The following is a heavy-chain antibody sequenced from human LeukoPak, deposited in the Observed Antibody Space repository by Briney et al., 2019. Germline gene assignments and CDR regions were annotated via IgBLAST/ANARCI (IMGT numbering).Heavy chain of an antibody. CDR3: ASLDYYDSSGLDY. CDR2: IYYSGST. Sequence: SETLSLTCTVSGGSISSYYWSWIRQPPGKGLEWIGYIYYSGSTNYNPSLKSRVTISVDTSKNQFSLKLSSVTAADTAVYYCASLDYYDSSGLDYWGQGTLVTVSS. CDR1: GGSISSYY. V-gene: IGHV4-59*01. J-gene: IGHJ4*02. D-gene: IGHD3-22*01.